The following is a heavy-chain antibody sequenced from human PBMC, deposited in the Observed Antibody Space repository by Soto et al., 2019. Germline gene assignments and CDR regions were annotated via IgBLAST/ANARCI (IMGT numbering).Heavy chain of an antibody. CDR2: IIPIFGTA. V-gene: IGHV1-69*01. D-gene: IGHD3-10*01. CDR3: ARVQGSYYYGSGKHYGMDV. CDR1: GGTFSSYA. Sequence: QVQLVQSGAEVKKPGSSVKVSCKASGGTFSSYAISWVRQAPGQGLEWMGGIIPIFGTANYAQKFQGRVTITADESTSTAYMKLSSLRSEDTAVYYCARVQGSYYYGSGKHYGMDVWGQGTTVTVSS. J-gene: IGHJ6*02.